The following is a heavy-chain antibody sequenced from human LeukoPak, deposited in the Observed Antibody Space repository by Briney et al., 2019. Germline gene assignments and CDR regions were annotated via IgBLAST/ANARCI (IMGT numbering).Heavy chain of an antibody. Sequence: SETLSLTCTVSGGSIINYYWNWIRQPPGKGLEWIGYISYSGSTNYNPSLKSRATISVDTSKNQFSLNLSSVTAADTAVYFSARKVEYWGQGSLVTVSS. J-gene: IGHJ4*02. CDR1: GGSIINYY. V-gene: IGHV4-59*01. CDR3: ARKVEY. CDR2: ISYSGST.